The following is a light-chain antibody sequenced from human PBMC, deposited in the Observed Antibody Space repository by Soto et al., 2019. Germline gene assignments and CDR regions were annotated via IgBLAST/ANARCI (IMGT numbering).Light chain of an antibody. V-gene: IGLV2-14*01. J-gene: IGLJ1*01. CDR3: SSYTSSSTYV. CDR1: SSDVGGYNY. Sequence: QSALTQPASVSGSPGQSITISCTGTSSDVGGYNYVSLYQQLPGKAPKLMIYDLSNRPSGVSNRFSGSKSGNTASLTISGLQAEDEADYYCSSYTSSSTYVFGTGTKVTVL. CDR2: DLS.